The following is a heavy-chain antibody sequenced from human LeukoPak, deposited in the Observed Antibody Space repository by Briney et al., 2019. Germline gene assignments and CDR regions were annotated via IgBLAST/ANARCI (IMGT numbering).Heavy chain of an antibody. CDR3: ARATGVTGYCGSTSCLHYLDL. CDR2: IYDSGSS. D-gene: IGHD2-2*01. CDR1: GVSIRSSYYY. Sequence: SETLSLTCTVSGVSIRSSYYYWGWIRQPPGKGLEWFGRIYDSGSSYYSPSHKRRVTISVDTPKNQLSLKLSSVAAADTDVYDCARATGVTGYCGSTSCLHYLDLWGQGTLVTVSS. J-gene: IGHJ4*02. V-gene: IGHV4-39*07.